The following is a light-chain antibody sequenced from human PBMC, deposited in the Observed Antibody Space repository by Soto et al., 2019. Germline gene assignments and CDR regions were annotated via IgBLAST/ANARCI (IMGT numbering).Light chain of an antibody. Sequence: QSVLTQPPSVSGAPGQSVTISCTGSSSNIGAGHDVHWYQHLPGTNPKLLIYGNGNRPSGVPDRFSGSKSGTSASLAITGLQAEDEADYCCQSYDSSLSGAEVFGDGRKLTV. V-gene: IGLV1-40*01. CDR1: SSNIGAGHD. CDR2: GNG. J-gene: IGLJ2*01. CDR3: QSYDSSLSGAEV.